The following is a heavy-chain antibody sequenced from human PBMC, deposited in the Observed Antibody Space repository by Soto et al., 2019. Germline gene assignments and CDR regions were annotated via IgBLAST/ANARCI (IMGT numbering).Heavy chain of an antibody. CDR2: VYYSGRT. V-gene: IGHV4-31*03. CDR1: SGSISSVGYY. J-gene: IGHJ4*02. CDR3: ARVVGGYFDY. Sequence: QVQLQESGPGLVKPSQTLSLTCTVSSGSISSVGYYWNWIRQHPGKGLEWIGYVYYSGRTYFNPSLKSRVTITVDTSKNQFSLKLSSVTAADTAVYYCARVVGGYFDYWGQGTLVTVSS. D-gene: IGHD3-10*01.